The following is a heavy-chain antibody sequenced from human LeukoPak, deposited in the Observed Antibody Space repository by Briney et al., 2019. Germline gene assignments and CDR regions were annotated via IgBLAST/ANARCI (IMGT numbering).Heavy chain of an antibody. Sequence: GGSVRLSCAASGFTFSSYGMHWVRQAPGKGLEWVAVIWYDGGRKYYAESVKGRFTISRDSPKNTLYLQMNSLRAEDTAVYYCARDLGNVGYFLDYRGQGTLVTVSS. V-gene: IGHV3-33*01. D-gene: IGHD3-22*01. CDR3: ARDLGNVGYFLDY. CDR2: IWYDGGRK. CDR1: GFTFSSYG. J-gene: IGHJ4*02.